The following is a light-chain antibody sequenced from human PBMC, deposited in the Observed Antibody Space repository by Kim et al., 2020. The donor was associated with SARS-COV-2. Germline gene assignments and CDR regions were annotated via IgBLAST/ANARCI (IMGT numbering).Light chain of an antibody. Sequence: QSVLTQPPSASGTPGQRVTISCSGSSSNIGKKNVYWCQHLPGTAPKLLIYSTDQRPSGVPDRFSGSKSGTSASLAIRGLRSEDGADYYCAAWDDSLSGRVFGGGTKLTVL. CDR2: STD. V-gene: IGLV1-47*02. CDR1: SSNIGKKN. CDR3: AAWDDSLSGRV. J-gene: IGLJ3*02.